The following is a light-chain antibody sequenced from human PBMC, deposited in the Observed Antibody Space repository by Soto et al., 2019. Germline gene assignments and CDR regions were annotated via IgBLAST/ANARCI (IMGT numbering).Light chain of an antibody. Sequence: EIVMTQSPAPLSVSPGERATLSCRASQSVSSNLAWYQQKPGQAPRLLIYDASNRATGIPARFSGSGSGTDFTLTISSLEPEDFAVYYCQQRSNGITFGQGTRLENK. CDR3: QQRSNGIT. V-gene: IGKV3-11*01. CDR2: DAS. CDR1: QSVSSN. J-gene: IGKJ5*01.